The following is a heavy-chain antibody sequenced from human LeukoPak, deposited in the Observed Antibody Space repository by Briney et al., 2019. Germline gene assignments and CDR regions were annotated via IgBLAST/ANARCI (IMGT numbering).Heavy chain of an antibody. CDR1: GVSINRDY. J-gene: IGHJ3*01. CDR3: AREVHLGAFDL. Sequence: SETLSLTCSVPGVSINRDYWSWIRQPPGRSLEWIGYIYYSRTTKYNPSLESRVTISVDTSKSQFSLNLTSVTAADTAVYFCAREVHLGAFDLWGQGTVVTVSS. D-gene: IGHD3-16*01. V-gene: IGHV4-59*01. CDR2: IYYSRTT.